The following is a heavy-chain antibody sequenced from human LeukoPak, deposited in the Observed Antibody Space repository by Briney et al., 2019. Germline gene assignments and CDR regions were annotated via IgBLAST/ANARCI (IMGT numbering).Heavy chain of an antibody. V-gene: IGHV3-23*01. CDR2: TSGSGVSA. J-gene: IGHJ4*02. Sequence: GGSLRLSCAASGFTFSSYAMSWVRQAPGKGLEWVSATSGSGVSAYYADSVKGRFTISRDNSKNTLYLQMNSLRAEDTAVYYCGEQLVPKIRGQGTLVTVSS. CDR1: GFTFSSYA. D-gene: IGHD6-13*01. CDR3: GEQLVPKI.